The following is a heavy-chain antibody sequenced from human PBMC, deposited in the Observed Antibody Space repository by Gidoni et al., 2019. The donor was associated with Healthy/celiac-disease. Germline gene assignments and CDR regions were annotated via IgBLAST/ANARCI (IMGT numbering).Heavy chain of an antibody. Sequence: VQLVQSGAEVKKPGESLKFACKGSGFNFTSYWIGWVRQMPGKGLEWMGITYPGDSDTRYSPSFQGQVTISADKSISTAYLQWSSLKASDTAMYYCARHSRDSSGWYVYWGQGTLVTVSS. D-gene: IGHD6-19*01. V-gene: IGHV5-51*01. CDR2: TYPGDSDT. CDR1: GFNFTSYW. J-gene: IGHJ4*02. CDR3: ARHSRDSSGWYVY.